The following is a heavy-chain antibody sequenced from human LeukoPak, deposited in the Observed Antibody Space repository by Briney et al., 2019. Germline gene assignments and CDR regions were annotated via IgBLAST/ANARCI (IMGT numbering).Heavy chain of an antibody. CDR3: ARVVNGYVDY. J-gene: IGHJ4*02. Sequence: GGSLRLSCAASGFTFSSYVMSWVRQAPGKGLEWVSSVSGSGAGTYYADSVKGRFTISRDNSKSTLYLQMNSLRAEDTAVYFCARVVNGYVDYWGQGTLVTVSS. D-gene: IGHD2-8*01. V-gene: IGHV3-23*01. CDR1: GFTFSSYV. CDR2: VSGSGAGT.